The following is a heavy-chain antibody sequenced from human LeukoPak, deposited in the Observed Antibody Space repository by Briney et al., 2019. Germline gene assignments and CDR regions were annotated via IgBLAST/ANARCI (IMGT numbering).Heavy chain of an antibody. CDR1: GCTFNNYA. CDR2: VSGRDDST. CDR3: AKWGDYDILTGYYDSDY. Sequence: GGSLRLSCAASGCTFNNYAMSRVRQAPGKGLEWVSAVSGRDDSTYYADSVKGRFTISRDNSKNTLYLQMNSPRAEDTAVYYCAKWGDYDILTGYYDSDYWGQGTLVTVSS. J-gene: IGHJ4*02. V-gene: IGHV3-23*01. D-gene: IGHD3-9*01.